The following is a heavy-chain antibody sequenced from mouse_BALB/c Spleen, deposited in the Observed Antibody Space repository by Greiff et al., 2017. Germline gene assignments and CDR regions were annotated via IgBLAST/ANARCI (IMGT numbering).Heavy chain of an antibody. CDR1: GFTFSDYY. V-gene: IGHV5-4*02. Sequence: EVMLVESGGGLVKPGGSLKLSCAASGFTFSDYYMYWVRQTPEKRLEWVATISDGGSYTYYPDSVKGRFTISRDNAKNNLYLQMSSLKSEDTAMYYCARAPYYYGSSGEFDYWGQGTTLTVSS. CDR3: ARAPYYYGSSGEFDY. J-gene: IGHJ2*01. D-gene: IGHD1-1*01. CDR2: ISDGGSYT.